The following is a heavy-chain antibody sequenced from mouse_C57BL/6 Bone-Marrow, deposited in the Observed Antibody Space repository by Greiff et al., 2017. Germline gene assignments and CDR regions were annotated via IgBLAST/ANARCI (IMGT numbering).Heavy chain of an antibody. CDR3: ARGGSPLFDY. V-gene: IGHV1-69*01. CDR1: GYTFTSYW. J-gene: IGHJ2*01. CDR2: IDPSDSYT. Sequence: QVQLQQPGAELVMPGASVKLSCKASGYTFTSYWMHWVKQRPGQGLEWIGEIDPSDSYTNYTQKFKGKSTLTVDKSSSTAYMQLSSLTSEDSAVYYCARGGSPLFDYWGQGTTLTVSS.